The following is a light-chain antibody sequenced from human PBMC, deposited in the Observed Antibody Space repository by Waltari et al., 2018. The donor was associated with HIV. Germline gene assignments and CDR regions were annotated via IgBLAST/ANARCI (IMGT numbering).Light chain of an antibody. CDR2: YHD. V-gene: IGLV3-21*01. J-gene: IGLJ2*01. CDR3: QVWDSSTDHPSVV. Sequence: SYVLTQPPSVSVAPGETARITCGGDNIGSKSVHWYQQRPGQAPVVVMNYHDDRPSGISERFSGSNSGNTATLTISRVEAGDEADYYCQVWDSSTDHPSVVFGGGTKLTVL. CDR1: NIGSKS.